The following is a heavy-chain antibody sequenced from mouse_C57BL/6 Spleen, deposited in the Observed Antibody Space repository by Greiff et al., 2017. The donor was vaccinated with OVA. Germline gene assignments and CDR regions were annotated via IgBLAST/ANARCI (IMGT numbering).Heavy chain of an antibody. CDR2: IDPETGGT. J-gene: IGHJ3*01. CDR1: GYTFTDYE. Sequence: VKLMESGAELVRPGASVTLSCKASGYTFTDYEMHWVKQTPVHGLEWIGAIDPETGGTAYNQKFKGKAILTADKSSSTAYMELRSLTSEDSAVYYCTRFQDYSNLAYWGQGTLVTVSA. D-gene: IGHD2-5*01. CDR3: TRFQDYSNLAY. V-gene: IGHV1-15*01.